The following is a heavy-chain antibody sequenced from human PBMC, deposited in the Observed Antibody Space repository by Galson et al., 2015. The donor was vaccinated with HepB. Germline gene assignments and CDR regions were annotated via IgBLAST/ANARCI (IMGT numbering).Heavy chain of an antibody. CDR3: AKELYCSSTSCYPGMDV. CDR2: ISGSGGST. D-gene: IGHD2-2*01. Sequence: SLRLSCAASGFTFSSYWMSWVRQAPGKGLEWVSAISGSGGSTYYADSVKGRFTISRDNSKNTLYLQMNSLRAEDTAVYYCAKELYCSSTSCYPGMDVWGQGTTVTVSS. V-gene: IGHV3-23*01. J-gene: IGHJ6*02. CDR1: GFTFSSYW.